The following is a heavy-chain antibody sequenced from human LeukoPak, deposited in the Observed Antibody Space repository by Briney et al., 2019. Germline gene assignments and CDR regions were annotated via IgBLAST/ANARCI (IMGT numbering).Heavy chain of an antibody. V-gene: IGHV3-7*01. CDR1: GFTFSNAW. J-gene: IGHJ3*02. CDR2: IKQDGSEK. Sequence: PGGSLRLSCAASGFTFSNAWMSWVRQAPGKGLEWVANIKQDGSEKYYVDSVKGRFTISRDNAKNSLYLQMNSLRVEDTAVYYCARSSAREYCSSATCYLIGAFDIWGQGTMVTVSS. D-gene: IGHD2-2*01. CDR3: ARSSAREYCSSATCYLIGAFDI.